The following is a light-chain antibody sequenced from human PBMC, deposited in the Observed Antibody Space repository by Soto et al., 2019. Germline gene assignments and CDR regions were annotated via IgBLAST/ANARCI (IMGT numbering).Light chain of an antibody. CDR1: SADVGGYNF. V-gene: IGLV2-14*03. J-gene: IGLJ2*01. Sequence: QSALTQPASVSGSPGQSITISCTGTSADVGGYNFVSWYQHHPGKAPKLMIYDVSNRPSGVSNRFSGSKSANTASLTISGLQAADEADYYCRSYTSSRTHVVFGGGTKVTVL. CDR2: DVS. CDR3: RSYTSSRTHVV.